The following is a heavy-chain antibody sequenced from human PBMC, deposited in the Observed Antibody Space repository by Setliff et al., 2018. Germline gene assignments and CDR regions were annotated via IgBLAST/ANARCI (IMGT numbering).Heavy chain of an antibody. V-gene: IGHV1-2*02. CDR1: GYTFTGYY. Sequence: GASVKVSCKASGYTFTGYYMHWVRQAPGQGLEWMGWINPNSGGTNYAQKFQGRVTMTRDTSISTAYMELNRLRSDDTAVYYCARTIVGRATRLDYWGLGTLVTVSS. CDR2: INPNSGGT. J-gene: IGHJ4*02. D-gene: IGHD1-26*01. CDR3: ARTIVGRATRLDY.